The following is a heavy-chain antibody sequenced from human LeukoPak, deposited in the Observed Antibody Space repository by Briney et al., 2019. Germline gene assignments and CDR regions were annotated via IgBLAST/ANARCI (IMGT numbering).Heavy chain of an antibody. J-gene: IGHJ3*02. CDR3: AGIRKGYSYGYALDAFDI. Sequence: SEALSLTCTVSGASISNYYWSWIRQPPGKGLEWIGYIYCSGSTNYNPSLKSRVIISVDTSKNQFSLKLSSVTAADTAVYYCAGIRKGYSYGYALDAFDIWGQGTMVTVSS. V-gene: IGHV4-59*01. D-gene: IGHD5-18*01. CDR1: GASISNYY. CDR2: IYCSGST.